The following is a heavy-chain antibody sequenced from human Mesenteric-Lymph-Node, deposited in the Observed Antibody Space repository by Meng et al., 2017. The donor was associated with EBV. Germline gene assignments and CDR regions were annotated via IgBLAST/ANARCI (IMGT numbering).Heavy chain of an antibody. D-gene: IGHD3-10*01. Sequence: QGQLQEPVPGLVKPSGTLSLPCAVSSGSISNSNWWSWVRQPPGKGLQWIGEIFHSGSTNYNPSLKSRVTISVDKSKNQFSLKLSSVTAADTAVYYCAGSGSYSSFDYWGQGILVTVSS. CDR1: SGSISNSNW. CDR2: IFHSGST. J-gene: IGHJ4*02. V-gene: IGHV4-4*02. CDR3: AGSGSYSSFDY.